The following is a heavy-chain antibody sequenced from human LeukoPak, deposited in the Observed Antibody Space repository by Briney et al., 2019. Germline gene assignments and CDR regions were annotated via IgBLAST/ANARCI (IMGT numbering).Heavy chain of an antibody. CDR2: IYYSGST. CDR1: GGSISSSSHY. CDR3: ARTGYGDYGSLYYLGY. Sequence: SGPTLVKPSETLSLTCTVSGGSISSSSHYWGWIRQPPGKGLEWIGSIYYSGSTYYNPSLKSRVTISVDTSKNQFSLKLNSVTAADTAVYYCARTGYGDYGSLYYLGYWGQGTLVTVSS. J-gene: IGHJ4*02. D-gene: IGHD4-17*01. V-gene: IGHV4-39*01.